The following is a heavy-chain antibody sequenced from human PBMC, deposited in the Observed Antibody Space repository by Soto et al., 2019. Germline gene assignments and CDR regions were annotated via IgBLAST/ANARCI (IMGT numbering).Heavy chain of an antibody. CDR3: ARDGRKFVPNSENFDI. Sequence: ASVKVSCKASGYTFRNYGINWVRQAPGQGLEWMGWISAYNGDTNYAQNFQGRVTLATDTPTSTAYLELRSLKSDDTAMYYCARDGRKFVPNSENFDIWGQGTKVTV. V-gene: IGHV1-18*01. CDR2: ISAYNGDT. CDR1: GYTFRNYG. D-gene: IGHD6-6*01. J-gene: IGHJ3*02.